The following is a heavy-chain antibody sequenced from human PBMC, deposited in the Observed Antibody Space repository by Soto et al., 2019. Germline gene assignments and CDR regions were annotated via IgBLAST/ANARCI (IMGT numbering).Heavy chain of an antibody. CDR2: IIPIFGTA. D-gene: IGHD2-15*01. CDR3: ARGPSGGRGWDYYYGMDV. CDR1: GGTFSSYA. V-gene: IGHV1-69*06. Sequence: QVQLVQSGAEVKKPGFSVKVSCKASGGTFSSYAISWVRQAPGQGLEWMGGIIPIFGTANYAQKFQGRVTITADKSTSTAYMELSSLRSEDTAVYYCARGPSGGRGWDYYYGMDVWGQGTTVTVSS. J-gene: IGHJ6*02.